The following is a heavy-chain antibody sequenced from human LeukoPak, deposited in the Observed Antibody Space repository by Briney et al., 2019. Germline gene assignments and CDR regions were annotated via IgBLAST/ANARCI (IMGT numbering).Heavy chain of an antibody. V-gene: IGHV3-49*04. CDR1: GFRFGGYA. J-gene: IGHJ4*02. CDR2: IRSKALYGTS. CDR3: ARESVRDYYFDF. Sequence: GGSLRLSCSGSGFRFGGYALSWVRQAPGKGLEWVGFIRSKALYGTSEYAASVEGRFAISRDDSNNIVYLQMNSLKTEDTAVYFCARESVRDYYFDFWGQGTLVTVSS. D-gene: IGHD3-10*02.